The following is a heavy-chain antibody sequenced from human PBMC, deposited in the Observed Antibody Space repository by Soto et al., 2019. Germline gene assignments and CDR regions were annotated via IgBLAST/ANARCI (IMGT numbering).Heavy chain of an antibody. V-gene: IGHV3-33*01. J-gene: IGHJ4*02. CDR2: IWYDGNSK. Sequence: QVQLVESGGGVVQPGRSLRLSCAASGFTFSSYGMHWVRQAPGKGLEWVGVIWYDGNSKYYENSVKGRFTISRENSKKKLYLQMNSLRAEDTAVYYCARDLGGDYWGQGTQVTVSS. D-gene: IGHD2-15*01. CDR3: ARDLGGDY. CDR1: GFTFSSYG.